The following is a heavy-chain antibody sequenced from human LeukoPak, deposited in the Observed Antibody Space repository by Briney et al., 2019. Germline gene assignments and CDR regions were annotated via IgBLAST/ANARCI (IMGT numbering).Heavy chain of an antibody. CDR2: INTNTGNP. CDR1: GYTFTSYA. Sequence: ASVKVSCKASGYTFTSYAMNWVRQAPGRGLEWMGWINTNTGNPTYAQGFTGRFVFSLDTSVSTAYLQISSLKAEDTAVYYCAREKGYYEFWSGYPHFDYWGQGTLVTVSS. V-gene: IGHV7-4-1*02. J-gene: IGHJ4*02. CDR3: AREKGYYEFWSGYPHFDY. D-gene: IGHD3-3*01.